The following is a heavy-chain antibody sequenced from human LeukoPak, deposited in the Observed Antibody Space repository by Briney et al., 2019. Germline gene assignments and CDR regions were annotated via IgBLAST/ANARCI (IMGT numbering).Heavy chain of an antibody. D-gene: IGHD6-13*01. Sequence: PGGSLRLSCAASGFTFSDYGMSWVRQAPGKGLEWVSTISGRGGGTYYADSVKGRFTISRDNSKNTLYLQMNSLRAEDTAIYYCAKDQYSSSWGDFDYWGQGTLVTVSS. CDR2: ISGRGGGT. J-gene: IGHJ4*02. CDR3: AKDQYSSSWGDFDY. CDR1: GFTFSDYG. V-gene: IGHV3-23*01.